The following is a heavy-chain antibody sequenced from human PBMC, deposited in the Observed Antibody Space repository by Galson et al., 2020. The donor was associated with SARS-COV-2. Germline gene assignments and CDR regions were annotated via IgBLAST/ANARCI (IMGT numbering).Heavy chain of an antibody. J-gene: IGHJ6*02. D-gene: IGHD2-2*01. V-gene: IGHV3-30*18. CDR3: AKDPRIYCSSTSCHNGMDV. Sequence: GESLKISCAASGFTFSSYGMHWVRQAPGKGLEWVAVISYDGSNKYYADSVKGRFTISRDNSKNTLYLQMNSLRAEDTAVYYCAKDPRIYCSSTSCHNGMDVWGQGTTVTVSS. CDR1: GFTFSSYG. CDR2: ISYDGSNK.